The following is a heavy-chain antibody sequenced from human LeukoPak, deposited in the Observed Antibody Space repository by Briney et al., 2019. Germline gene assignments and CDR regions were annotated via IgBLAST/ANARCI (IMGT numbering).Heavy chain of an antibody. CDR2: IYYSGST. V-gene: IGHV4-61*08. Sequence: SETLSLTCTVSGGSISSGGYYWSWIRQPPGKGLEWIGYIYYSGSTDYNPSLKSRVTISVDTSKNQFSLKLSSVTAADTAVYYCARQASVLRYFDWLFHFDYWGQGTLVTVSS. J-gene: IGHJ4*02. CDR3: ARQASVLRYFDWLFHFDY. CDR1: GGSISSGGYY. D-gene: IGHD3-9*01.